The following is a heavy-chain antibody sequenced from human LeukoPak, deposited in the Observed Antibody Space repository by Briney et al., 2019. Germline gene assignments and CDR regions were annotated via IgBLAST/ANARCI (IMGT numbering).Heavy chain of an antibody. Sequence: SVKVSCKGSGGTFSSYAISWVRQAPGQGLEWMGGIIPIFGTANYAQKFQGRVTITADESTSTAYMELSSLRSEDTAVYYCARDLLEDDSSGYYYQGKFDYWGQGTLVTVSS. CDR1: GGTFSSYA. D-gene: IGHD3-22*01. V-gene: IGHV1-69*13. CDR2: IIPIFGTA. CDR3: ARDLLEDDSSGYYYQGKFDY. J-gene: IGHJ4*02.